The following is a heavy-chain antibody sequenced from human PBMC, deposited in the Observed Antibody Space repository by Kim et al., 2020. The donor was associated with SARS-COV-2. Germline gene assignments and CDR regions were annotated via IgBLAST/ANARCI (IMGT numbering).Heavy chain of an antibody. Sequence: GGSLRLSCAASGFTFSSYDMHWVRQATGKGLEWVSAIGTAGDTYYPGSVKGRFTISRENAKNSLYLQMNSLRAGDTAVYYCARAGSSGWYGAFDIWGQGTMVTVSS. CDR1: GFTFSSYD. J-gene: IGHJ3*02. D-gene: IGHD6-19*01. V-gene: IGHV3-13*01. CDR2: IGTAGDT. CDR3: ARAGSSGWYGAFDI.